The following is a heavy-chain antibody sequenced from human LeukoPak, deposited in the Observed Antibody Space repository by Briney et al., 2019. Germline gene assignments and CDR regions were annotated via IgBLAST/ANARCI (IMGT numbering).Heavy chain of an antibody. CDR3: ARVGVGTVTTWDY. J-gene: IGHJ4*02. D-gene: IGHD4-17*01. V-gene: IGHV3-23*01. CDR1: AFTFSTYA. CDR2: ISGSGGST. Sequence: PGGSLRLSCAASAFTFSTYAMSWVRQAPGKGLEWVSGISGSGGSTYYADSVKGRFTISRDNSKNTLYLQMNSLRAEDTAVYYCARVGVGTVTTWDYWGQGTLVTVSS.